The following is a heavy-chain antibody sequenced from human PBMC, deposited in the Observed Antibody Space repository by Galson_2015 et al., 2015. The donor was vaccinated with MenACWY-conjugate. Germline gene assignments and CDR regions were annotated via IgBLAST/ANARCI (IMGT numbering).Heavy chain of an antibody. CDR1: GYTFTFYD. CDR3: ARLTGGRFDL. CDR2: MNPKSGNT. D-gene: IGHD7-27*01. Sequence: SVKVSCKASGYTFTFYDMSWVRQVAGQGLECLGWMNPKSGNTGYAQKFQGRVTMTRNTSITTTYLELSSLNSEDTAVYFCARLTGGRFDLWGQGTLVTVSS. V-gene: IGHV1-8*01. J-gene: IGHJ4*02.